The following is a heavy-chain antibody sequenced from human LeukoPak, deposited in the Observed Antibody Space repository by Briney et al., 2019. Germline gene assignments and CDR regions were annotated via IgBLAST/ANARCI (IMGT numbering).Heavy chain of an antibody. CDR2: IYYSGST. Sequence: SETPSLTCTVSGGSISSGGYYWSWIRQHPGKGLEWIGYIYYSGSTYYNPSLKSRVTISVDTSKNQFSLKLSSVTAADTAVYYCARSSAVVTAGWWGQGTLVTVSS. J-gene: IGHJ4*02. V-gene: IGHV4-31*03. D-gene: IGHD2-21*02. CDR1: GGSISSGGYY. CDR3: ARSSAVVTAGW.